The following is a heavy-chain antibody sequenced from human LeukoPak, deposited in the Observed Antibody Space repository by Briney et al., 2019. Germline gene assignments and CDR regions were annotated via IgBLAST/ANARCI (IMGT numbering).Heavy chain of an antibody. Sequence: GGSLRLSCAASGFTFSRYWMSSVRLAPGKGLEWVANTNQDGTETYYVDSVKGRFTISRDSAKNSLYLQMTTLRAEDTAVYYCARRDTSGHYYFDYWGQGTLVTVSS. CDR3: ARRDTSGHYYFDY. CDR1: GFTFSRYW. V-gene: IGHV3-7*01. CDR2: TNQDGTET. D-gene: IGHD3-22*01. J-gene: IGHJ4*02.